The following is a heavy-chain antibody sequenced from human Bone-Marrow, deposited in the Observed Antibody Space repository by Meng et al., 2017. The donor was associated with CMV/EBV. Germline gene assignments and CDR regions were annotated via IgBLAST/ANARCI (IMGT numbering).Heavy chain of an antibody. V-gene: IGHV1-3*02. CDR1: GYTFTSYA. CDR2: SNAGNGNT. D-gene: IGHD2-2*01. J-gene: IGHJ4*02. CDR3: ARGRVALSSTNSNPFDY. Sequence: ASVKVSCKASGYTFTSYAMHWVRQAPGQRLEWMGWSNAGNGNTKYSQEFQGRVTITRDTSASTAYMELSSLRSEDMAVYYCARGRVALSSTNSNPFDYWGQGTLVTVSS.